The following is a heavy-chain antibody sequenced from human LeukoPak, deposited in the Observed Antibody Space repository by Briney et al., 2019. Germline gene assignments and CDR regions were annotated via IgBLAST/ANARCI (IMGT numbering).Heavy chain of an antibody. V-gene: IGHV4-39*02. CDR1: GGSISSSSYY. D-gene: IGHD6-19*01. CDR3: ARDFTDSSGWYRNYYGMDV. J-gene: IGHJ6*02. Sequence: SETLSLTCTVSGGSISSSSYYWGWIRQPPGKGLEWIGTIYYSGSTYYNPSLKSRVTISVDTSKNQFSLKLSSVTAADTAVYYCARDFTDSSGWYRNYYGMDVWGQGTTVTVSS. CDR2: IYYSGST.